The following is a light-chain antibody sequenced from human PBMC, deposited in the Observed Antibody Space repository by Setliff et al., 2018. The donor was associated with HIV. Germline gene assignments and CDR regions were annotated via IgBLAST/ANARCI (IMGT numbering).Light chain of an antibody. Sequence: QSALTQPPSAYGSPGQSVTISCTGTSGDVVGNNYVSWYQQHPGKAPKLMIYDVIKRPSGVPDRFSGSKSGNTASLTISGLQAEDEADYYCCSYAGSHTVVFGTGTKVTVL. CDR3: CSYAGSHTVV. J-gene: IGLJ1*01. CDR2: DVI. CDR1: SGDVVGNNY. V-gene: IGLV2-11*01.